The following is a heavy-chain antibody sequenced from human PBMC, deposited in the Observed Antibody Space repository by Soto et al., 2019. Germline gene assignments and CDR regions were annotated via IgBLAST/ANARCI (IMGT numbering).Heavy chain of an antibody. CDR3: AKAGESEYLYGMDV. V-gene: IGHV3-9*01. CDR1: GFTFDDYA. Sequence: EVQLVESGGGLVQPGRSLRLSCAASGFTFDDYAMHWVRLGPGKGLEWVSGISWNSGSIGYADSVRGRFTISRDNAKNSLYLQMNSLRAEDTALYYCAKAGESEYLYGMDVWGQGTTVTVSS. D-gene: IGHD7-27*01. CDR2: ISWNSGSI. J-gene: IGHJ6*02.